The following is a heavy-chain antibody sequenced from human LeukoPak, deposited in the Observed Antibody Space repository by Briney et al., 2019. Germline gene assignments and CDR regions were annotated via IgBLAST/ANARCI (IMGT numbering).Heavy chain of an antibody. J-gene: IGHJ4*02. D-gene: IGHD3-10*01. V-gene: IGHV1-69*13. Sequence: SVKVSCKTSGYTFTGYYMHWVRQAPGQGLEWMGGIIPIFGTANYAQKFQGRVTITADESTSTAYMELSSLRSEDAAVYYCASGVILWFGELSTYFDYWGQGTLVTVSS. CDR3: ASGVILWFGELSTYFDY. CDR1: GYTFTGYY. CDR2: IIPIFGTA.